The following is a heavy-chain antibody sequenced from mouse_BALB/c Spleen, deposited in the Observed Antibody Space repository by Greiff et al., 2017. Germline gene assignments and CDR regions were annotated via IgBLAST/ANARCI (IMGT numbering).Heavy chain of an antibody. CDR1: GYTFSSYW. CDR2: ILPGSGST. CDR3: ARRDDCYSSVDY. V-gene: IGHV1-9*01. J-gene: IGHJ2*01. Sequence: QVQLQQPGAELMKPGASVKISCKATGYTFSSYWIEWVKQRPGHGLEWIGEILPGSGSTNYNEKFKGKATFTADTSSNTAYMQLSSLTSEDSAVFYGARRDDCYSSVDYWAQGTTPTVSS. D-gene: IGHD2-3*01.